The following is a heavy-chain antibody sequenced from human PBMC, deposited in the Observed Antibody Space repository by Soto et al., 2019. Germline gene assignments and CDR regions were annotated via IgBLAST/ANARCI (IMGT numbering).Heavy chain of an antibody. J-gene: IGHJ4*02. D-gene: IGHD6-6*01. V-gene: IGHV5-10-1*01. CDR2: IDPSYSYN. CDR1: GYEFTKNY. CDR3: ARNGISAISARPILDF. Sequence: GESLEISCEVSGYEFTKNYMSWVRQTPGTGLEWVGRIDPSYSYNSYSPPFRGHVTISADTSTTTAYLEWRSLRASGSGMYFCARNGISAISARPILDFWGQGSL.